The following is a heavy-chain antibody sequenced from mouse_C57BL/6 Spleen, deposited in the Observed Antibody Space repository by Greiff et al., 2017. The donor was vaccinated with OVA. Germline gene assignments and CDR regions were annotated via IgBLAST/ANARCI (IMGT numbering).Heavy chain of an antibody. Sequence: VQLQQSGPELVKPGASVKISCKASGYAFSSSWMNWVKQRPGQGLEWIGRIYPGDGDTKYNGKFKGKATLTADKSSSTAYMQLSSLTSEDSAVYFCARSGLTGTPYFDDWGKGTTLTVSS. V-gene: IGHV1-82*01. J-gene: IGHJ2*01. D-gene: IGHD4-1*01. CDR2: IYPGDGDT. CDR1: GYAFSSSW. CDR3: ARSGLTGTPYFDD.